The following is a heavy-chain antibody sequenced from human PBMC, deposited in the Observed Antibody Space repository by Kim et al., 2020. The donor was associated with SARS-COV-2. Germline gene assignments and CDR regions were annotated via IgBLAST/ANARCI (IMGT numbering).Heavy chain of an antibody. CDR1: GFTFLELS. J-gene: IGHJ4*01. Sequence: ASVKVSCKVSGFTFLELSIHWVRQAPGQGLEWMGVFNPEDRKATYAQKFQGRITMTEDTSTDTAYMELSSLKFEDTAVYYCAAAARTKGTAFFYYCG. D-gene: IGHD4-17*01. V-gene: IGHV1-24*01. CDR3: AAAARTKGTAFFYY. CDR2: FNPEDRKA.